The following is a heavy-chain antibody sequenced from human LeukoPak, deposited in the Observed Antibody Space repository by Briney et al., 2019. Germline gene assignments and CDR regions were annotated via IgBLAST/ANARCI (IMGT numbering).Heavy chain of an antibody. CDR3: ARDLCSGGSCYLDY. J-gene: IGHJ4*02. Sequence: GASVKVSCKASGYTFTGYYMRWVRQAPGQGLEWMGWINPNSGGTNYAQKFQGRVTMTRDTSISTAYMELSRLRSDDTAVYYCARDLCSGGSCYLDYWAREPWSPSPQ. D-gene: IGHD2-15*01. V-gene: IGHV1-2*02. CDR2: INPNSGGT. CDR1: GYTFTGYY.